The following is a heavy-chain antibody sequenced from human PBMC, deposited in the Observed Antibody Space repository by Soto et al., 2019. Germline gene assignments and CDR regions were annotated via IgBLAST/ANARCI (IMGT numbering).Heavy chain of an antibody. Sequence: GESVRISCKGSGYNFTSYWLCWVRQMPGKGLELMGIIYPGDSDTSYSPAFQGQVSISRDNDKNSLYLQMNNLHADDMSVYYWAKCGPSCSYSVWGQGATLPVSS. J-gene: IGHJ6*02. CDR2: IYPGDSDT. CDR1: GYNFTSYW. V-gene: IGHV5-51*01. CDR3: AKCGPSCSYSV. D-gene: IGHD1-26*01.